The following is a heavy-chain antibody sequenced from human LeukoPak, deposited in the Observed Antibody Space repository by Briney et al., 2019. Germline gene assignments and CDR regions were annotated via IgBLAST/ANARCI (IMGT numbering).Heavy chain of an antibody. CDR3: ARGGYGIDAFDI. J-gene: IGHJ3*02. CDR2: IYHSGST. D-gene: IGHD5-12*01. Sequence: SETLSLTCAVSGGSISSGGYSWSWIRQPPGKGLEWIGYIYHSGSTYYNPSLKSRVTISVDRSMNQFSLKLSSVTAADTAVYYCARGGYGIDAFDIWGQGTMVTVSS. CDR1: GGSISSGGYS. V-gene: IGHV4-30-2*01.